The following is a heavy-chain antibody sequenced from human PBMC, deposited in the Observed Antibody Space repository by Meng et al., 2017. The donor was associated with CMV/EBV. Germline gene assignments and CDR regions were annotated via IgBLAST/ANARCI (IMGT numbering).Heavy chain of an antibody. J-gene: IGHJ4*02. CDR2: MNPNSGNT. V-gene: IGHV1-8*01. CDR1: GYSFSSYD. Sequence: ASVKVSCKASGYSFSSYDINWVRQATGQGLEWMGWMNPNSGNTGYAQKFQGRVTITRNTSISTAYMELSSLRSEDTAVYYCARGRRSYFDYWGQGTLVTVSS. CDR3: ARGRRSYFDY.